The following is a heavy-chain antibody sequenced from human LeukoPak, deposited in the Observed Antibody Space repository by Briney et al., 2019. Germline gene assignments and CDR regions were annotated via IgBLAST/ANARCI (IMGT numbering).Heavy chain of an antibody. V-gene: IGHV3-9*01. Sequence: GGSLRLSCAASGFTFDDYAMHWVRQAPGKGLEWVSGINWSSDRIGYADSVKGRFTISRDNSKKTLYLQMNSLRAEDTAVYFCAKGSKAVLFTRDRYMDVWGKGTTVTISS. CDR3: AKGSKAVLFTRDRYMDV. J-gene: IGHJ6*03. CDR1: GFTFDDYA. CDR2: INWSSDRI. D-gene: IGHD6-19*01.